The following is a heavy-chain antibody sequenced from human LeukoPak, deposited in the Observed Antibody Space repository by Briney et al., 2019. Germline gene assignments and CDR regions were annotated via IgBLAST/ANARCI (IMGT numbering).Heavy chain of an antibody. CDR3: ARIYGGYSYFDY. D-gene: IGHD5-12*01. CDR2: INPNSGGT. J-gene: IGHJ4*02. V-gene: IGHV1-2*02. CDR1: GYVFTNCG. Sequence: ASVKVSCRPSGYVFTNCGFSWVRQAPGQGLEWMGWINPNSGGTNYAQKFQGRVTMTRDTSISTAYMELSRLRSDDTAVYYCARIYGGYSYFDYWGQGTLVTVSS.